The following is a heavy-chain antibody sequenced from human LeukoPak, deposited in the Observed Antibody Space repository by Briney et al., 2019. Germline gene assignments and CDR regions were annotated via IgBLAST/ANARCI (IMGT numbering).Heavy chain of an antibody. J-gene: IGHJ6*02. CDR1: GFTFSSYF. CDR2: ISYDGSTK. D-gene: IGHD6-13*01. Sequence: PGGSLRLSCAASGFTFSSYFMHWVRQAPGKGPEWVAVISYDGSTKYYADSVEGRFTISRDNSNNTLYLQMNSLRAEDTAVYYCARCEGSTWYYYCYGMDVWGQGTTVTVSS. V-gene: IGHV3-30*04. CDR3: ARCEGSTWYYYCYGMDV.